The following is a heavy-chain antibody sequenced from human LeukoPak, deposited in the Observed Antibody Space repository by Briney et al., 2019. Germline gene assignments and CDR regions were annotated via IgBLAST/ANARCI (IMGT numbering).Heavy chain of an antibody. Sequence: PGGSLRLSCAASGFNFSSYNMNWVRQAPGKGLEWVSSISSSSDYIYYADSVKGRFTISRDNAKNSLYLQMKSLRAEDTAVYYCARGKTSQNIVTRKTYTWFDPWGQGTLVTVSS. J-gene: IGHJ5*02. D-gene: IGHD2/OR15-2a*01. CDR3: ARGKTSQNIVTRKTYTWFDP. CDR1: GFNFSSYN. V-gene: IGHV3-21*01. CDR2: ISSSSDYI.